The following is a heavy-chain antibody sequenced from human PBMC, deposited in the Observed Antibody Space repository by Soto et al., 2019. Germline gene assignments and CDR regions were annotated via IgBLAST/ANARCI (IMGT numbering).Heavy chain of an antibody. CDR3: ARARMVRGVIYYYGMDV. J-gene: IGHJ6*02. CDR2: IYYSGST. CDR1: GGSISSGGNY. V-gene: IGHV4-31*11. Sequence: QVQLQESGPGLVKSSQTLSLTCAVSGGSISSGGNYWSWIRQHPGKGLEWIGYIYYSGSTYYNPSLKSRVTISVDTSKNQFSLKLNSVTAADTDVYYCARARMVRGVIYYYGMDVWGQGTTVTVSS. D-gene: IGHD3-10*01.